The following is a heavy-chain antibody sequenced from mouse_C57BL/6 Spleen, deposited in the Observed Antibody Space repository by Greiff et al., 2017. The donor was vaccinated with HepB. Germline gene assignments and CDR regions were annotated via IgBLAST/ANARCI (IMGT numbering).Heavy chain of an antibody. Sequence: QVQLQQSGAELVKPGASVKMSCKASGYTFTSYWITWVKQRPGQGLEWIGDIYPGSGSTNYNEKFKSKATLTVDTSSSTAYMQLSSLTSEDSAVYYCARRSIYYAMDYWGQGTSVTVSS. D-gene: IGHD2-10*02. CDR3: ARRSIYYAMDY. J-gene: IGHJ4*01. CDR2: IYPGSGST. CDR1: GYTFTSYW. V-gene: IGHV1-55*01.